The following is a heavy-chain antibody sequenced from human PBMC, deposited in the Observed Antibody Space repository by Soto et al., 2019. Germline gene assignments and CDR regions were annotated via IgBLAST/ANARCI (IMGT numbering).Heavy chain of an antibody. CDR3: ARVGYHYDSSGYYLSFDY. Sequence: QVQLVQSGAEVKKPGASVKVSCKASGYTFTSYDINWVRQATGQGLEWMGWMNPNSGNTGYAQKFQGRVTMTRNTSISKAYMELSSLRSEDTAVYYCARVGYHYDSSGYYLSFDYWGQGTLVTVSS. CDR2: MNPNSGNT. J-gene: IGHJ4*02. CDR1: GYTFTSYD. D-gene: IGHD3-22*01. V-gene: IGHV1-8*01.